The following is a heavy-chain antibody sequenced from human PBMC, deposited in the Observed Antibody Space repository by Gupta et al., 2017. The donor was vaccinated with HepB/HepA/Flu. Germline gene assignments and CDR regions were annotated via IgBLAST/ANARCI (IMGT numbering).Heavy chain of an antibody. Sequence: EVQLVESGGGLVQPGGSLRLSCVASGFIFSRHEMSWVREAPGKGLEWVSYMSARSNTIYYSDSGRGRVTISRDNAKSSLYLQMNSLRAEDAALYYCARIWIPGCWAVDRWGKGTMVAVSS. D-gene: IGHD5-18*01. CDR1: GFIFSRHE. J-gene: IGHJ3*01. V-gene: IGHV3-48*03. CDR2: MSARSNTI. CDR3: ARIWIPGCWAVDR.